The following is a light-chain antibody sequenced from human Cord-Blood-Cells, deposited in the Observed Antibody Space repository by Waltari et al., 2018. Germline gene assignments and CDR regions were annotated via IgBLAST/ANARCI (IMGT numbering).Light chain of an antibody. V-gene: IGKV3-11*01. Sequence: DIVLTQPPATLSLYPGERASLSCTASQSVSSYLARYQQNPGQPPRLPIDDASDRATGIPSRVSGSGTGTDFTLSIRGLEPEDCAVCYCQQRSNWPLFGQGTRLEIK. CDR3: QQRSNWPL. CDR1: QSVSSY. CDR2: DAS. J-gene: IGKJ5*01.